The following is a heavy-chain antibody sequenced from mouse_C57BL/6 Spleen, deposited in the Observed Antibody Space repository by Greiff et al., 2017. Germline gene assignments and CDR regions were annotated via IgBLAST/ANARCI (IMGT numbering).Heavy chain of an antibody. Sequence: EVKLQESGPGLVKPSQSLSLTCSVTGYSITSGYYWNWIRQFPGNKLEWMGYISYDGSNNYNPSLKNRISITRDTSKNQFFLKLNSVTTEDTATYYCARGKLVLYAMDYWGQGTSVTVSS. CDR3: ARGKLVLYAMDY. J-gene: IGHJ4*01. D-gene: IGHD6-2*01. CDR2: ISYDGSN. V-gene: IGHV3-6*01. CDR1: GYSITSGYY.